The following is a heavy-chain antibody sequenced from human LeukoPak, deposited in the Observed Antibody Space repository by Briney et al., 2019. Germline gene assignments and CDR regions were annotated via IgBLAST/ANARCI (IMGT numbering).Heavy chain of an antibody. CDR2: ISWNSGSI. CDR3: AKDAIAAVGYFDY. D-gene: IGHD6-6*01. CDR1: GFTFSSYD. J-gene: IGHJ4*02. V-gene: IGHV3-9*01. Sequence: GGSLRLSCAASGFTFSSYDMHWVRQAPGKGLEWVSGISWNSGSIGYADSVKGRFTISRDNAKNSLYLQMNSLRAEDTALYYCAKDAIAAVGYFDYWGQGTLVTVSS.